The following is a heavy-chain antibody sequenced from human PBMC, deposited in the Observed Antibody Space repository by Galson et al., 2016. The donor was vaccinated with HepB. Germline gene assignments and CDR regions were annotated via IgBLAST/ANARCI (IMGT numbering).Heavy chain of an antibody. D-gene: IGHD3-10*01. CDR3: AKEWGPSGSSYQSYFDY. Sequence: SLRLSCAASGFTFSSYGMHWVRQAPGKGLEWVAVVSYDGGIKYYADSVKGRFTISRDNSANTLSLQMNSLRPEDTAVYSCAKEWGPSGSSYQSYFDYWGQGTLVTVSS. CDR1: GFTFSSYG. CDR2: VSYDGGIK. V-gene: IGHV3-30*18. J-gene: IGHJ4*02.